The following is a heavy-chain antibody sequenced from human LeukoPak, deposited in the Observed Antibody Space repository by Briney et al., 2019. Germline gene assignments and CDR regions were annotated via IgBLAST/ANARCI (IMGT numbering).Heavy chain of an antibody. CDR3: AKEGLYGSGGWIDY. J-gene: IGHJ4*02. V-gene: IGHV3-23*01. CDR2: ISGSGGST. Sequence: GGSLRLSCAASGFTFSSYAMSWVRQAPGKGLEWVSAISGSGGSTYYANSVKGRFTISRDNSKNTPYLQMNSLRAEDTAVYYCAKEGLYGSGGWIDYWGQGTLVTVSS. CDR1: GFTFSSYA. D-gene: IGHD3-10*01.